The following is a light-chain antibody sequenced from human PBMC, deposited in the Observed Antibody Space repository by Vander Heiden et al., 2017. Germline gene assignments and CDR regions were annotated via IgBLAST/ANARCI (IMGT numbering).Light chain of an antibody. CDR2: DAS. J-gene: IGKJ4*01. CDR1: QSVSSY. CDR3: QQRSNWPLT. V-gene: IGKV3-11*01. Sequence: EIVLIQPPATLSLSPGERATLSCRASQSVSSYLAWYQQKPGQAPRLLIYDASNRATGIPARFSGSGSGTDFTLTISSLEPEDFAVYYCQQRSNWPLTFGGGTKVEIK.